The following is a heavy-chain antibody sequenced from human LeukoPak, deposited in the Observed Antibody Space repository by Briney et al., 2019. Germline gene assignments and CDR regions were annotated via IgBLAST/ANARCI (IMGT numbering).Heavy chain of an antibody. V-gene: IGHV1-69*06. CDR3: ARDRWPVTRIQYYYYMDV. Sequence: GSSVKVSCKASGGTFTNYAVSWVLQAPGQGLEWMGGIIPIYGTTNYAQKFQGRVTITADKSTSTVYMELSSLRSEDTAVYYCARDRWPVTRIQYYYYMDVWGKGTAVTVSS. CDR1: GGTFTNYA. D-gene: IGHD4-17*01. J-gene: IGHJ6*03. CDR2: IIPIYGTT.